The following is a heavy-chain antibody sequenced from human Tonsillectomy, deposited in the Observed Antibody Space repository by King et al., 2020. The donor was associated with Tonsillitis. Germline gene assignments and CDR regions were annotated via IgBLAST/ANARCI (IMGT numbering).Heavy chain of an antibody. J-gene: IGHJ4*02. CDR2: ISAYNGNT. V-gene: IGHV1-18*01. CDR1: GYTFTSYS. CDR3: ARVRVVGPTRYFDY. Sequence: QLVQSGVEVKKPGASVKVSCKASGYTFTSYSINWVRQAPGQGLEWMGWISAYNGNTHYAQKLQGRVTMTTDTSTSTAYMELRSLRSDDTAIYYCARVRVVGPTRYFDYWGQGTLVTVSS. D-gene: IGHD1-26*01.